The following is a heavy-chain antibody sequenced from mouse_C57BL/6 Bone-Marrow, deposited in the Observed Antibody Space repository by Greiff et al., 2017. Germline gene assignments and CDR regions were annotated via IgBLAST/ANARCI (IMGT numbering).Heavy chain of an antibody. V-gene: IGHV5-4*03. Sequence: EVKLVESGGGLVKPGGSLKLSCAASGFTFSSYAMSWVRQTPEKRLEWVATISDGGSYTYYPDNVKGRFTISRDNAKNNLYLQMSHLKSEDTAMYYCARVYDYDGAWFAYWGQGTLVTVSA. CDR2: ISDGGSYT. CDR1: GFTFSSYA. CDR3: ARVYDYDGAWFAY. J-gene: IGHJ3*01. D-gene: IGHD2-4*01.